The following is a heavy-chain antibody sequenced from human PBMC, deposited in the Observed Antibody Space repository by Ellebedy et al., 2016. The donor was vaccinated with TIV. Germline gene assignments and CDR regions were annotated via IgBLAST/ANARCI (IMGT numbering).Heavy chain of an antibody. CDR2: ILYSGPG. CDR1: GGSINSYY. Sequence: MPSETLSLTCTVSGGSINSYYWSWIRQSPGKGLEWIGYILYSGPGKYTPSLKRRVTMSVDTSKSQVSLKVTSVTAADTAVYYCAKGDGSYQNGFDFWGQGTLVTVSS. D-gene: IGHD1-26*01. J-gene: IGHJ4*02. CDR3: AKGDGSYQNGFDF. V-gene: IGHV4-59*13.